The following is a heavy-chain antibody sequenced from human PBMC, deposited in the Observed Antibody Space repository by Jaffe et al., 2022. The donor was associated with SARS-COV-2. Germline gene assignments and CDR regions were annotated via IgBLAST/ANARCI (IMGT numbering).Heavy chain of an antibody. J-gene: IGHJ4*02. CDR1: GGSFSGYY. V-gene: IGHV4-34*01. D-gene: IGHD3-10*01. CDR3: ARGYYGSGIYLAY. Sequence: QVQLQQWGAGLLKPSETLSLTCAVYGGSFSGYYWSWIRQPPGKGLEWIGEINHSGSTNYNPSLKSRVTISVDTSKNQFSLRLSSVTAADTAVYYCARGYYGSGIYLAYWGQGTLVTVSS. CDR2: INHSGST.